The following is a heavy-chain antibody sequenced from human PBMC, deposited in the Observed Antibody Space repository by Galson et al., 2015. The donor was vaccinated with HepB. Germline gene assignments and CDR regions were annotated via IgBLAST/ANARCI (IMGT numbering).Heavy chain of an antibody. J-gene: IGHJ4*02. V-gene: IGHV3-74*01. D-gene: IGHD7-27*01. CDR2: INADGKTT. Sequence: SLRLSCAASGFTFTGYWMHWVRQAPGKGLVWVSRINADGKTTNYADSVKGRFTISRDNAKNTLYLQMNSLRAEDTAVYYCAKDLNWGQVDYWGQGTLVTVSS. CDR1: GFTFTGYW. CDR3: AKDLNWGQVDY.